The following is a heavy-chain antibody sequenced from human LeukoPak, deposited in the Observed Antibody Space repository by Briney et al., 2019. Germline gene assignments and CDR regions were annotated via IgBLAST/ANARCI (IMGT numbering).Heavy chain of an antibody. D-gene: IGHD1-26*01. CDR1: GGXISRGDYY. J-gene: IGHJ4*02. CDR3: ARVGSYYFDY. Sequence: SQTLSLTCTVSGGXISRGDYYWSWIRQHPGKGLEWIGYIYYSGSTYYNPSLKSRVTISVDTSKNRFSLKLSSVTAADTAVYYCARVGSYYFDYWGQGTLVTVSS. CDR2: IYYSGST. V-gene: IGHV4-31*03.